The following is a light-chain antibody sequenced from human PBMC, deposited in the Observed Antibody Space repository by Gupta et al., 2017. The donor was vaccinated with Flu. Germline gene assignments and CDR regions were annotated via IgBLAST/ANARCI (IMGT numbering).Light chain of an antibody. CDR2: EVI. J-gene: IGLJ3*02. V-gene: IGLV2-11*01. CDR1: SSDIGIYDF. CDR3: SSYAGSYTLV. Sequence: QSALTQPRSVAGSPGQSVTVSCTGTSSDIGIYDFVSWYQQHPGKAPKLIIYEVIKRPAVVPGRFSGSKSGNTASLSISALQAEEDAEYYCSSYAGSYTLVFGGGTKLTVL.